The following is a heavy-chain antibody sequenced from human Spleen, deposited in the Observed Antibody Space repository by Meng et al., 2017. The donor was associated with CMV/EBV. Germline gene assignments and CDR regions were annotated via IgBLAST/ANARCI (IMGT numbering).Heavy chain of an antibody. J-gene: IGHJ6*02. V-gene: IGHV1-46*01. Sequence: ASVKVSCKASGYTFTNYYMNWVRQAPGQGLEWMGIISPSGLNTTYAQRFQGRVTMTWDTSTTTVYLELSSLRSEDTAVYYCARDGRYCSGASCYGHFYFGMDVWGQGTTVTV. CDR2: ISPSGLNT. CDR1: GYTFTNYY. D-gene: IGHD2-2*01. CDR3: ARDGRYCSGASCYGHFYFGMDV.